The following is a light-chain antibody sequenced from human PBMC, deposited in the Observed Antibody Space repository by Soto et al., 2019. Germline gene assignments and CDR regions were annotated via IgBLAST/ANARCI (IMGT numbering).Light chain of an antibody. J-gene: IGKJ4*01. V-gene: IGKV3-20*01. Sequence: EIVLTQSPGTLSLSPGERATLSCMASQSVSSTHLTWFQQRPGQAPRLLIYGASSRATGIPDRFSGSGSGTDFTLTISRLEPEDFAVYYCQQYGSSPFTFGGGTKVEI. CDR3: QQYGSSPFT. CDR1: QSVSSTH. CDR2: GAS.